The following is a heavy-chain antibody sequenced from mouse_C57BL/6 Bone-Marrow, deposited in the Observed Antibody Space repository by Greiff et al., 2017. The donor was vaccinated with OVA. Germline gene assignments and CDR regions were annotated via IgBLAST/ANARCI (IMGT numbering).Heavy chain of an antibody. Sequence: EVQLVESGGGLVQPGGSLKLSCAASGFTFSDYGMAWVRQAPRKGPEWVAFISNLAYSIYYADTVTGRFTISRENAKNTLYLEMSSLRSEDTAMYYCARHGYYAMDYWGQGTSVTVSS. CDR3: ARHGYYAMDY. V-gene: IGHV5-15*01. CDR2: ISNLAYSI. CDR1: GFTFSDYG. J-gene: IGHJ4*01.